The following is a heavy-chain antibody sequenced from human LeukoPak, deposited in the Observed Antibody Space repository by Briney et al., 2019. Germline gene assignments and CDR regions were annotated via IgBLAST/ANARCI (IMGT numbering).Heavy chain of an antibody. J-gene: IGHJ4*02. CDR2: IYYSGST. CDR3: ARSPSYYYGSGSYKDY. Sequence: PSETLSLTCTVSGGSISSYYWSWIRQPPGKGLEWIGYIYYSGSTNYNPSLKSRVTISVDTSKNQFSLKLSSVTAADTAVYYCARSPSYYYGSGSYKDYWGQGTLVTVSS. V-gene: IGHV4-59*01. CDR1: GGSISSYY. D-gene: IGHD3-10*01.